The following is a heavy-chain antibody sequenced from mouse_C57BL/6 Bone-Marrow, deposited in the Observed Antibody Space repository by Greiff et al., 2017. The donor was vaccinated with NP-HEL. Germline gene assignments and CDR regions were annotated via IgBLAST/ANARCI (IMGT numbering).Heavy chain of an antibody. CDR2: ISSGGSYT. Sequence: DVMLVESGGDLVKPGGSLKLSCAASGFTFSSYGMSWVRQTPDKRLEWVATISSGGSYTYYPDSVKGRFTISRDNAKNTLYLQMSSLKSEDTAMYYCARHEGFIDYWGQGTTLTVSS. CDR1: GFTFSSYG. D-gene: IGHD3-2*02. CDR3: ARHEGFIDY. V-gene: IGHV5-6*02. J-gene: IGHJ2*01.